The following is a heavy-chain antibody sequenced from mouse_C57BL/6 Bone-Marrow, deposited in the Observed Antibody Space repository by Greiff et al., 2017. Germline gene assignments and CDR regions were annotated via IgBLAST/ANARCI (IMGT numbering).Heavy chain of an antibody. J-gene: IGHJ4*01. CDR1: GFTFSSYA. CDR2: ISDGGSYT. CDR3: ARLDYYAMDY. Sequence: EVKLVESGGGLVKPGGSLKLSCAASGFTFSSYAMSWVRQTPEKRLEWVATISDGGSYTYYPDNVKGRFTISRDTAKNNLYLQMSHLKSEDTAMYYCARLDYYAMDYWGQGTSVTVSS. V-gene: IGHV5-4*03.